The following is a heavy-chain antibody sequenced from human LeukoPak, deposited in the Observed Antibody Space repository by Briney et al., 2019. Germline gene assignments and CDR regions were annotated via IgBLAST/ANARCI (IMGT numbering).Heavy chain of an antibody. CDR1: GFTFYDYG. CDR3: ASFGYFYGSGRGAMDV. CDR2: INWNGGST. Sequence: GGSLRLSCAASGFTFYDYGMSWVRQAPGKGLEWVSGINWNGGSTAYADSVKGRFTISRDNAKNSLYLQMNSLRAEDTALYYCASFGYFYGSGRGAMDVWGQGTTVTVSS. V-gene: IGHV3-20*04. D-gene: IGHD3-10*01. J-gene: IGHJ6*02.